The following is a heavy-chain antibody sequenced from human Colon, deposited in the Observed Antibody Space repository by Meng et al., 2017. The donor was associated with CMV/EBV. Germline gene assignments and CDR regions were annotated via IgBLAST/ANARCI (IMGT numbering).Heavy chain of an antibody. Sequence: GAASGFTFKCYGMSWVRQVPGKGLEWVSGISGRGDDTYYADSVKGRFTISRDNSNNTLYLQMNSLRVEDTAVYYCAKEVTMVRGTYWGQGTLVTVSS. V-gene: IGHV3-23*01. D-gene: IGHD3-10*01. CDR2: ISGRGDDT. CDR1: GFTFKCYG. J-gene: IGHJ4*02. CDR3: AKEVTMVRGTY.